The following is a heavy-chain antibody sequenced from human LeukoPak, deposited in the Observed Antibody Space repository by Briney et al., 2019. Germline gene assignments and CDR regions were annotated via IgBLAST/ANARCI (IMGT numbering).Heavy chain of an antibody. CDR3: AKVRQLFVTFGAFDF. J-gene: IGHJ3*01. Sequence: PGGSLRLSCAASGFTFSSYAMSWVRQAPGKGLEWVSGINWNSGSIGYADSVKGRFTISRDNAKNSLYLQMNSLRVEDMALYYCAKVRQLFVTFGAFDFWGQGTMVTVSS. CDR2: INWNSGSI. CDR1: GFTFSSYA. V-gene: IGHV3-9*03. D-gene: IGHD3/OR15-3a*01.